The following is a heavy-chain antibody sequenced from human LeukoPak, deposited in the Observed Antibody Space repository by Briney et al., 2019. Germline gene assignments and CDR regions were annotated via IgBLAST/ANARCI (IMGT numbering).Heavy chain of an antibody. V-gene: IGHV3-72*01. D-gene: IGHD3-22*01. CDR1: GFPFSDHY. CDR3: STTYYYDSSEGY. CDR2: SRNKARSYTT. Sequence: GGSLRLSCAGSGFPFSDHYMDWVRQAPGKGLEWVGRSRNKARSYTTDYAASVKGRFTISRDDSKNTLYLQMNSLKTEDTAVYYCSTTYYYDSSEGYWGQGTLVTVSS. J-gene: IGHJ4*02.